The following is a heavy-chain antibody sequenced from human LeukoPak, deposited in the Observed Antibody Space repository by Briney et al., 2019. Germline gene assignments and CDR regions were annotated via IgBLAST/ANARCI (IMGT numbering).Heavy chain of an antibody. J-gene: IGHJ4*02. D-gene: IGHD1-1*01. V-gene: IGHV4-59*01. CDR1: GGSISSYY. CDR2: IYYTGDT. Sequence: NPSETLSLTCTVSGGSISSYYWGWLRQPPGKGLEWIGYIYYTGDTNYHPALKSRVTISVDTSKNQFSLKLSSVTAADTAVYYCTKVGTGTLEYWGQGTLVTVSP. CDR3: TKVGTGTLEY.